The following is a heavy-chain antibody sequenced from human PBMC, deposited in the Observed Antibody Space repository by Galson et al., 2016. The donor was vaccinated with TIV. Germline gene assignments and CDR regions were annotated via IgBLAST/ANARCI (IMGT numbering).Heavy chain of an antibody. V-gene: IGHV1-2*06. CDR3: ASTPFRGPCNYYGVDV. J-gene: IGHJ6*02. CDR2: INPNTGVT. Sequence: SVKVSCKASGYTFTDYYMHWVRQAPGQGLEWMGRINPNTGVTKFAQKFQGRVTMTRDTSITTAYMELSRLRSDDTAVYYCASTPFRGPCNYYGVDVWGQGSTVIVSS. CDR1: GYTFTDYY. D-gene: IGHD2/OR15-2a*01.